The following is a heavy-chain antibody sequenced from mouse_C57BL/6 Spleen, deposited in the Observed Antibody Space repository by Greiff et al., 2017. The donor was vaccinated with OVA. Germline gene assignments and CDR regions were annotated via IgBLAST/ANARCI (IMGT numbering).Heavy chain of an antibody. Sequence: EVHLVESGPGLVKPSQSLSLTCSVTGYSITSGYYWNWIRQFPGNKLEWMGYISYDGSNNYNPSLKNRISITRDTSKNQFFLKLNSVTTEDTATYDCAREHWDEDYAMDYWGQGTSVTVSS. CDR3: AREHWDEDYAMDY. CDR2: ISYDGSN. CDR1: GYSITSGYY. J-gene: IGHJ4*01. D-gene: IGHD4-1*01. V-gene: IGHV3-6*01.